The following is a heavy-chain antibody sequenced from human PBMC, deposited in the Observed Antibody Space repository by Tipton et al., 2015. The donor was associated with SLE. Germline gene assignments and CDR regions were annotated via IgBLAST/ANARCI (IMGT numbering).Heavy chain of an antibody. D-gene: IGHD6-6*01. V-gene: IGHV3-21*01. CDR1: GFTFSSYA. CDR3: ARDTAARPPNWFDP. J-gene: IGHJ5*02. CDR2: ISSSSRYI. Sequence: SLRLSCAASGFTFSSYAMSWVRQAPGKGLEWVSCISSSSRYIYYADSVKGRFTISRDNAKNSLYLQMNSLRAGDTALYYCARDTAARPPNWFDPWGQGTLVTVSS.